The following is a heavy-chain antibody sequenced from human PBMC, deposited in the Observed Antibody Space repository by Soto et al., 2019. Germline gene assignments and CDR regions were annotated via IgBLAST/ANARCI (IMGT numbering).Heavy chain of an antibody. CDR1: GGTFSSYT. CDR3: ARDRAVPGGGPLDYMDV. D-gene: IGHD2-8*02. J-gene: IGHJ6*03. V-gene: IGHV1-69*04. Sequence: ASVKVSCKASGGTFSSYTISWVRQAPGQGLEWMGRIIPILGIANYAQKFQGRVTITADKSTSTAYMELSSLRSEDTAVYYCARDRAVPGGGPLDYMDVWGKGTTVTVSS. CDR2: IIPILGIA.